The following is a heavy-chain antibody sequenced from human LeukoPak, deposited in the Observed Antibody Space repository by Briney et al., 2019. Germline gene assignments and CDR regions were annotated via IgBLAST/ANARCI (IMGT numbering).Heavy chain of an antibody. CDR3: ARDHPPEDV. V-gene: IGHV3-30*03. CDR2: ISFDGSNK. Sequence: GGSLRLSCAASGLTFSSYSMNWVRQAPGKGLEWVALISFDGSNKHYTDSVKGRFTISRDNSKNTLYLEMNSLRVEDTAVYYCARDHPPEDVWGQGTTVTVSS. J-gene: IGHJ6*02. CDR1: GLTFSSYS.